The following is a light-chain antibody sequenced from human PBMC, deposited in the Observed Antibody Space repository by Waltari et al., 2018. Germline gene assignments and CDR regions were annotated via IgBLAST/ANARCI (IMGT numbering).Light chain of an antibody. CDR2: DVS. CDR3: ISYPRSGTLGVFGPGESLGV. CDR1: GRDLGPFHY. J-gene: IGLJ1*01. Sequence: QSALTPPASVSGSPGPSLTISCTGTGRDLGPFHYVPWYLQPPGQAPRLMIYDVSTRPSGVSNRFSGSKSGNTASLTISGLQADDEADYYCISYPRSGTLGVFGPGESLGVFGTGTQVLVL. V-gene: IGLV2-14*03.